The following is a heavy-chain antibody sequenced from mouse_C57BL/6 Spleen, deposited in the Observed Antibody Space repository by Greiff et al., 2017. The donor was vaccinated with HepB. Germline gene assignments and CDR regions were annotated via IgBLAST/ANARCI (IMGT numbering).Heavy chain of an antibody. Sequence: VMLVESGAELVKPGASVKISCKASGYAFSSYWMNWVKQRPGKGLEWIGQIYPGDGDTNYNGKFKGKATLTADKSSSTAYMQLSSLTSEDSAVYFCARDDWGYIDVWGTGTTVTVSS. CDR2: IYPGDGDT. CDR1: GYAFSSYW. D-gene: IGHD4-1*01. V-gene: IGHV1-80*01. J-gene: IGHJ1*03. CDR3: ARDDWGYIDV.